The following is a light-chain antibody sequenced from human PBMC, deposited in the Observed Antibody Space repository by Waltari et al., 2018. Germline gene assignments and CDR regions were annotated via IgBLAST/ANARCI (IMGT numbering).Light chain of an antibody. CDR2: NSN. V-gene: IGLV1-47*01. Sequence: QSVLTQPPSASGPPGKKVPISCTGCGSTFQVIYVHWYQQLPGTAPKLLTYNSNPRPSGVPDRFSGSKSGTSASLAISGLRSEDEGHYYCAAWDDSLSNFVFGAGTKVTVL. CDR1: GSTFQVIY. J-gene: IGLJ1*01. CDR3: AAWDDSLSNFV.